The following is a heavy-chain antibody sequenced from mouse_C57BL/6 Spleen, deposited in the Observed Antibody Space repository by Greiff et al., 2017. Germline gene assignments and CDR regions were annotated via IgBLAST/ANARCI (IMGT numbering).Heavy chain of an antibody. CDR1: GFTFSSYT. CDR2: ISGGGGNT. J-gene: IGHJ2*01. Sequence: DVMLVESGGGLVKPGGSLKLSCAASGFTFSSYTMSWVRQTPEKRLEWVATISGGGGNTYYPDSVKGRFTISRDNAKNTLYLQMSSLRSEDTALYYCARLGATNFDYWGQGTTLTVSS. D-gene: IGHD1-1*01. CDR3: ARLGATNFDY. V-gene: IGHV5-9*01.